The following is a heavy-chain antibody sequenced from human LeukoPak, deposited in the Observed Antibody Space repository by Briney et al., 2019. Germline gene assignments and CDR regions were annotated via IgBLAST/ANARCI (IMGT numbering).Heavy chain of an antibody. D-gene: IGHD6-19*01. CDR2: IYYSGST. CDR1: GGSFSGYY. CDR3: ARDTRAVAGTEDWFDP. J-gene: IGHJ5*02. V-gene: IGHV4-34*01. Sequence: PSETLSLTCAVYGGSFSGYYWSWIRQPPGKGLEWIGSIYYSGSTYYNPSLKSRVTIPVDTSKNQFSLKLSSVTAADTAVYYCARDTRAVAGTEDWFDPWGQGTLVTVSS.